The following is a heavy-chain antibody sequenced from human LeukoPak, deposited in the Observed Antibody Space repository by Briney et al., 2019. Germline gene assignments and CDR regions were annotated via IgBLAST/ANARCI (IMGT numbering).Heavy chain of an antibody. Sequence: GSLRLSCAASGFTFSSYAMSWIRQPPGKGLEWIGEINHSGSTNYNPSLKSRVTISVDTSKNQFSLKLSSVTAADTAVYYCARGCDYGDYWFDPWGQGTLVTVSS. CDR2: INHSGST. CDR1: GFTFSSYA. D-gene: IGHD4-17*01. CDR3: ARGCDYGDYWFDP. J-gene: IGHJ5*02. V-gene: IGHV4-34*01.